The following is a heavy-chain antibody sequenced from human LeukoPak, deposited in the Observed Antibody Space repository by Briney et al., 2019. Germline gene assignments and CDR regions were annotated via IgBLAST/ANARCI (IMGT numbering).Heavy chain of an antibody. J-gene: IGHJ4*02. Sequence: GEPLKISCKGSGYSFTSYWISWVRQMPGKGLEWMGRIDPSDSYTSYRPSFQGHVTISVDKSISTAYLQWSSLKASDTAMYYCARQDRDPYYDSSGYYHPPDYWGQGTLVTVSS. CDR3: ARQDRDPYYDSSGYYHPPDY. CDR2: IDPSDSYT. D-gene: IGHD3-22*01. CDR1: GYSFTSYW. V-gene: IGHV5-10-1*01.